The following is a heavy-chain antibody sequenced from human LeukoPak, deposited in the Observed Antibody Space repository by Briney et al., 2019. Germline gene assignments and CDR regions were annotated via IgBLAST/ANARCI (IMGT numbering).Heavy chain of an antibody. CDR2: ISYDGSNK. CDR1: GFTFSSYA. J-gene: IGHJ5*02. V-gene: IGHV3-30*04. CDR3: ARDSLWLGELWGNWFDP. Sequence: GGSLRLSCAASGFTFSSYAMHWVRQAPGKGLEWVAVISYDGSNKYYADSVKGRFTISRDNSKNTLYLQMNSLRAEDTAVYYCARDSLWLGELWGNWFDPWGQGTLVTVSS. D-gene: IGHD3-10*01.